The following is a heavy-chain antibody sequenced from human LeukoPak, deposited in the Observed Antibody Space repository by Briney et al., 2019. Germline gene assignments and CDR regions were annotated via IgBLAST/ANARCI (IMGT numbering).Heavy chain of an antibody. CDR3: ATSPRYSSGWYSTWFDP. Sequence: ASVKVSCKASGYTFTSYGISWVRQAPGQGLEWMGWISAYNGNTNYAQKLQGRVTMTTDTSTSTAYMELSSLRSEDTAVYYCATSPRYSSGWYSTWFDPWGQGTLVTVSS. CDR1: GYTFTSYG. V-gene: IGHV1-18*01. CDR2: ISAYNGNT. J-gene: IGHJ5*02. D-gene: IGHD6-19*01.